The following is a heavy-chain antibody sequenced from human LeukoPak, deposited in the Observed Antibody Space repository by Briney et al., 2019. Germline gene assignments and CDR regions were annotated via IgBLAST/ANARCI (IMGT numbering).Heavy chain of an antibody. CDR2: ISSSSSYI. V-gene: IGHV3-21*01. CDR3: ARSDYGGYSGY. Sequence: PGGSLRLSCAASGFTFSIYSMNWLRQAPGKGLKWVSSISSSSSYIYYADSLKGRFTISRDNAKNSLYLQMNSLRAEDTAVYYCARSDYGGYSGYWGQGTLVTVSS. CDR1: GFTFSIYS. D-gene: IGHD4-23*01. J-gene: IGHJ4*02.